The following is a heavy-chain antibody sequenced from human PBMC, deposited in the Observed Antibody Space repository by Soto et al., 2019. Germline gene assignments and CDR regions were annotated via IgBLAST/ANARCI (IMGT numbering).Heavy chain of an antibody. V-gene: IGHV3-30*03. CDR1: GFTFRHYI. Sequence: GGSLRLSCAASGFTFRHYIYHWVRQAPGKGLQWVAVIRDDGKKTNYATSVRDRFTVSRDMSKSTIFLQMNNLRIDDSAIYSCAREGDSHAFRGFDLWGQGTPVTASS. CDR3: AREGDSHAFRGFDL. D-gene: IGHD5-18*01. J-gene: IGHJ5*02. CDR2: IRDDGKKT.